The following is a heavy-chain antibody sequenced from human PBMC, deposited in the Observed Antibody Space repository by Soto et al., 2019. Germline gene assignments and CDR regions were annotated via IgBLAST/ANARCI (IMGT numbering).Heavy chain of an antibody. V-gene: IGHV4-59*08. CDR1: GGPLTTYF. CDR2: VSYFGTT. Sequence: SETLSLTCNVSGGPLTTYFWSWIRQPPGKGLEWIGYVSYFGTTNYNPSLQSRVTISVDTSKNQFSLKLSSVTAADTAVYYCASHNYDFWSGYYLFDYWGQGTLVTVSS. CDR3: ASHNYDFWSGYYLFDY. J-gene: IGHJ4*02. D-gene: IGHD3-3*01.